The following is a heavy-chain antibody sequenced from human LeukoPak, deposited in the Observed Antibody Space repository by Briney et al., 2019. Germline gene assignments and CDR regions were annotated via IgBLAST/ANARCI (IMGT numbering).Heavy chain of an antibody. J-gene: IGHJ4*02. D-gene: IGHD3-22*01. CDR1: GGSISSYY. CDR2: IYYSGST. CDR3: ARDRWGYYDSSGYYYDY. Sequence: SETLSLTCTVSGGSISSYYWSWIRQPPGKGLEWIGYIYYSGSTNYNPSLKSRVTISVDTSKNQFSLKLSSVTAADTAVYYCARDRWGYYDSSGYYYDYWGQGTLVTVSS. V-gene: IGHV4-59*01.